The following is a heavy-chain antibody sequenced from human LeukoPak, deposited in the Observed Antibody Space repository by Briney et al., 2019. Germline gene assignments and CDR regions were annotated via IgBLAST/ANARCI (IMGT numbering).Heavy chain of an antibody. Sequence: NPGGSLRLSCAASGFTFSSYSMNWVRQPPGKGLEWIGEIYHSGSTNYNPSLKSRVTISVDKSKNQFSLKLSSVTAADTAVYYCARYGSGSVFSYYYYYMDVWGKGTTVTVSS. V-gene: IGHV4-4*02. CDR3: ARYGSGSVFSYYYYYMDV. J-gene: IGHJ6*03. CDR1: GFTFSSYSM. CDR2: IYHSGST. D-gene: IGHD3-10*01.